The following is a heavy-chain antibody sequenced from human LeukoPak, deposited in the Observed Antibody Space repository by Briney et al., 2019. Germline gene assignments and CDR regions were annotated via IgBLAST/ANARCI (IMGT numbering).Heavy chain of an antibody. V-gene: IGHV3-9*01. CDR1: GFTFDDYA. J-gene: IGHJ4*02. D-gene: IGHD6-19*01. Sequence: GGSLRLSRAASGFTFDDYAMHWVRQAPGKGLEWVSGISWNSNSIGYADSVKGRFTISRDNAKNSLYLQMNSLRAEDTASYYCAKGGGGWYREFDYWGQGTLVTVSS. CDR3: AKGGGGWYREFDY. CDR2: ISWNSNSI.